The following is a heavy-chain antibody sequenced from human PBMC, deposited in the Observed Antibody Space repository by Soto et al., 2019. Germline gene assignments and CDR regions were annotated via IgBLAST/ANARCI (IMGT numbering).Heavy chain of an antibody. CDR1: GFTFSSYG. CDR3: AKDSGRDDYYYYMDV. V-gene: IGHV3-30*18. J-gene: IGHJ6*03. D-gene: IGHD3-10*01. Sequence: GGSLRLSCAASGFTFSSYGMHWVRQAPGKGLEWVAVISYDGSNKYYADSVKGRFTISRDNSKNTLYLQMNSLRAEDTAVYYCAKDSGRDDYYYYMDVWGKGTTVTVSS. CDR2: ISYDGSNK.